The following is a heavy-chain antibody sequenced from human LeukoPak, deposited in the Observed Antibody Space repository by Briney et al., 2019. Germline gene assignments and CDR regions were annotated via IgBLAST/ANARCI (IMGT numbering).Heavy chain of an antibody. D-gene: IGHD3-3*01. V-gene: IGHV4-59*01. Sequence: SETLSLTCTVSGGSISSYYWSWIRQPPGKGLEWIGYIYYGGSTNYNPSLKSRVTISVDTSKNQFSLKLSSVTAADTAVYYCARDGLRFLEWSYGMDGWGQGTTVTVSS. CDR2: IYYGGST. CDR3: ARDGLRFLEWSYGMDG. J-gene: IGHJ6*02. CDR1: GGSISSYY.